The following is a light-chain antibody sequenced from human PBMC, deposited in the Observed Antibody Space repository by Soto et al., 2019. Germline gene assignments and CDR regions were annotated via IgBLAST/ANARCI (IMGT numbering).Light chain of an antibody. CDR1: QSISSW. V-gene: IGKV1-5*03. J-gene: IGKJ1*01. Sequence: DIQMTQSPSTLPASVGDRVTITCRASQSISSWLAWYQQKPGKAPKLLIYKASSLDSGVPSRFSGSGSGTEFTLTISSLQPDDFATYYCQQYSSYSPTFAKGTKVEIK. CDR3: QQYSSYSPT. CDR2: KAS.